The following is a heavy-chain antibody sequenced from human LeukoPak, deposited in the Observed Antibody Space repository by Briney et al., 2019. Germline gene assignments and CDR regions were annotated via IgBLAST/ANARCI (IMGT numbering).Heavy chain of an antibody. CDR1: GGSISSGDFY. D-gene: IGHD2-2*01. Sequence: SQTLSLTCTVSGGSISSGDFYWSWIRQPPGKGLEWIGYIYHSGGTYYNPSLKSRVTISVDRSKNQFSLRLSSVSAADTAVYYCARGGGPGAAATRIYYYYYYMDVWGKGTTVTVSS. V-gene: IGHV4-30-2*01. J-gene: IGHJ6*03. CDR3: ARGGGPGAAATRIYYYYYYMDV. CDR2: IYHSGGT.